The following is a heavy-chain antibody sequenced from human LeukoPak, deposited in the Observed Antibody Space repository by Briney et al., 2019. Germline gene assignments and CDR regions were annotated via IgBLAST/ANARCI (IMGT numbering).Heavy chain of an antibody. J-gene: IGHJ4*02. V-gene: IGHV4-34*01. D-gene: IGHD2-15*01. CDR1: GGSFSGYY. CDR3: ARESRGSLDY. CDR2: INHSGST. Sequence: PSETLSLTCAVYGGSFSGYYWSWIRQPPGKGLEWIGEINHSGSTNYNPSLKSRVTISVDTSKNQFSLKLSSVTAADTAVYYCARESRGSLDYWGQGTLVTVSS.